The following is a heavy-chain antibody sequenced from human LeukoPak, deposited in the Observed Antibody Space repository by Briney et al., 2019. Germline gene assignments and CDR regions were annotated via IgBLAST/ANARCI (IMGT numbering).Heavy chain of an antibody. J-gene: IGHJ4*02. CDR2: ISSSSSYI. D-gene: IGHD4-11*01. CDR3: IRDFLTVTTNDY. CDR1: GFTFSSYS. Sequence: GGSLRLSCAASGFTFSSYSMNWVRQAPGKGLEWVSSISSSSSYIYYADSVKGRFTISRDNAKNTLFLQMNSLRAEDTAVYYCIRDFLTVTTNDYWGQGTLVTVSS. V-gene: IGHV3-21*01.